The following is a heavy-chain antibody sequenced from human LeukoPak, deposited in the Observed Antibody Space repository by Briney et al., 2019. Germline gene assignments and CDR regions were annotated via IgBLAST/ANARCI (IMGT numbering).Heavy chain of an antibody. CDR1: GYXFTSYW. CDR2: IHPGDSDI. V-gene: IGHV5-51*01. J-gene: IGHJ4*02. Sequence: GESLKISCNGSGYXFTSYWICWVRQMPGKGLEWMGIIHPGDSDIRYSPSFQGQVTISADKSISTSYLQWSSLKASDTAMYYCATLPHTEFHYWGQGTLVTVSS. CDR3: ATLPHTEFHY. D-gene: IGHD2-8*02.